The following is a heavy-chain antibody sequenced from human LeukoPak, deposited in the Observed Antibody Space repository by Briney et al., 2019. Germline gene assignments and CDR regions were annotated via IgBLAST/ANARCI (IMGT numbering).Heavy chain of an antibody. D-gene: IGHD3-10*01. CDR3: MRDYMGWFDP. Sequence: GGSLRLSCAASGFTFSSYSMNWVRQTPGKGLEWVSYISSSSSTIYYADSVKGRFTISRDTASNTMHLEMNNLRTEDTAVYYCMRDYMGWFDPWGQGTLVTVSS. CDR2: ISSSSSTI. CDR1: GFTFSSYS. J-gene: IGHJ5*02. V-gene: IGHV3-48*01.